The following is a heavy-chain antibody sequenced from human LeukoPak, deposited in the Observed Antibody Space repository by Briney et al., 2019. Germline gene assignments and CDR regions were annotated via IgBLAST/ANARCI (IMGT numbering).Heavy chain of an antibody. J-gene: IGHJ4*02. CDR1: GGSISSSSYY. CDR3: ARDECGSYCADY. D-gene: IGHD1-26*01. V-gene: IGHV4-39*07. Sequence: SETLSLTCTVSGGSISSSSYYWGWIRQPPGKELEWIGSIYYSGSTYYNPSLKSRVTISVDTSKNQFSLKLSSVTAADTAVYYCARDECGSYCADYWGQGTLVTVSS. CDR2: IYYSGST.